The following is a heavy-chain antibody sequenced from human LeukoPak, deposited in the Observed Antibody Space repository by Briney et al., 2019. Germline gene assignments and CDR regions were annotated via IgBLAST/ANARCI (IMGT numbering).Heavy chain of an antibody. D-gene: IGHD6-13*01. CDR2: INHSGST. V-gene: IGHV4-34*01. CDR1: GGSFSGYY. Sequence: PSETLSLTCAVYGGSFSGYYWSWIRQPPGKGLEWIGEINHSGSTNYNPSLKSRVTISVDTSKNQFSLKLSSVTAADTAVYYCARGPIAAAGIVRGFGYWGQGTLVTVSS. CDR3: ARGPIAAAGIVRGFGY. J-gene: IGHJ4*02.